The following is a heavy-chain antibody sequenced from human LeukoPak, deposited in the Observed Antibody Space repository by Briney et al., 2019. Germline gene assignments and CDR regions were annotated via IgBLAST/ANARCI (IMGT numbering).Heavy chain of an antibody. CDR2: IKSKTDGGTT. V-gene: IGHV3-15*01. D-gene: IGHD5-12*01. CDR3: TADTLEWLRVRDYWYFDL. Sequence: GGSLRLSCAASALTFTNAWMSCVRQAPREGLEWVGRIKSKTDGGTTEYAAPVNGRFTISRDDSKNTLYLQMNSLKTEDTAVYYCTADTLEWLRVRDYWYFDLWGRGTLVTVSS. J-gene: IGHJ2*01. CDR1: ALTFTNAW.